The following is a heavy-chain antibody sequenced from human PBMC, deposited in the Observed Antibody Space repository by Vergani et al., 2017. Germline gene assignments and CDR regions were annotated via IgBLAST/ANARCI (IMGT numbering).Heavy chain of an antibody. J-gene: IGHJ4*02. CDR1: GFTFSTYA. CDR3: VNDAGSYENFFDA. V-gene: IGHV3-23*01. D-gene: IGHD1-26*01. CDR2: LTGGGGST. Sequence: EVQLLESGGSLKQPGGSVRLSCAASGFTFSTYAMHWVRQAPGKGLEWVSALTGGGGSTYYADSFKGRFIISRDNSRDTLYLQMNSLIPEGTATYYCVNDAGSYENFFDAWGQGTLVTVSS.